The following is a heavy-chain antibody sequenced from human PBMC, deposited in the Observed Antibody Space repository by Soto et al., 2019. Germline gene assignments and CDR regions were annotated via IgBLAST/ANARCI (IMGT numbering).Heavy chain of an antibody. CDR2: ISPSGGDT. Sequence: AGSLRLSCAASGFIFSEYAMSWVRQAPGKGLEWVSAISPSGGDTYDADSVKGRFAISRDNSKNTLSLQMNSLRAGDTAVYYCAKRVEYSSPWAYFDHWGRGTLVTVSS. J-gene: IGHJ4*02. CDR3: AKRVEYSSPWAYFDH. CDR1: GFIFSEYA. D-gene: IGHD6-6*01. V-gene: IGHV3-23*01.